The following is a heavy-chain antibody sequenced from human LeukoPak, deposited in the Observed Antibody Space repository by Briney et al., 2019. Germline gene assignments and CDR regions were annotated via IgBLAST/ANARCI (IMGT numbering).Heavy chain of an antibody. V-gene: IGHV5-51*01. Sequence: GASLQISCEASGSSFTNFWVAWVRQMPGKGLEWMGIIYPGDSDTRYSPSFQGQVTISADKSISTAYLQWSSLKASDTAMYYCASGEQWLDAFDIWGQGTMVTVSS. D-gene: IGHD6-19*01. CDR2: IYPGDSDT. J-gene: IGHJ3*02. CDR1: GSSFTNFW. CDR3: ASGEQWLDAFDI.